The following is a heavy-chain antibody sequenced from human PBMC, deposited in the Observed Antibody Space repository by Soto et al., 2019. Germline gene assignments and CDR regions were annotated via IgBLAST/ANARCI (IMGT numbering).Heavy chain of an antibody. D-gene: IGHD5-12*01. CDR2: IIPIFGTA. V-gene: IGHV1-69*13. CDR1: GGTFISYA. J-gene: IGHJ6*02. Sequence: SVKGTCKASGGTFISYAISWVRQAPGQGLEWMGGIIPIFGTANYAQKFQGRVTITADESTSTAYMELSSLRSEDTAVYYCARVMVSDIVATIDYYGMDVWGQGTTVTVSS. CDR3: ARVMVSDIVATIDYYGMDV.